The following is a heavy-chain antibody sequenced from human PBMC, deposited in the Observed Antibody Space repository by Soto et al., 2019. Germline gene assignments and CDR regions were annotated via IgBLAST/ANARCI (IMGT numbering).Heavy chain of an antibody. CDR2: ISTTRNYT. J-gene: IGHJ4*02. D-gene: IGHD2-21*01. CDR3: ARVSRDYHLYYFDY. Sequence: LRLSCIVSGFTFSDHFMTWVRQAPGKGLEWVSDISTTRNYTKYADSVKGRFSMSRDNARNSVYLQMNRLRADDTAVYYCARVSRDYHLYYFDYWGQGALVTVSS. CDR1: GFTFSDHF. V-gene: IGHV3-11*06.